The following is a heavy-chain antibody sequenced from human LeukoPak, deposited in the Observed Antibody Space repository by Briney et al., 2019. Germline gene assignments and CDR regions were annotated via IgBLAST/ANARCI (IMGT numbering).Heavy chain of an antibody. Sequence: PGGSLRLSCAASGFSLSSYWMSWVRQAPGKGLEWVANIKQDGSEKYYVDSVKGRFTISRDNAKNSLYLQMNSLRAEDTAVYYCATLVATTRFDYWGQRTLATVSS. J-gene: IGHJ4*02. CDR2: IKQDGSEK. CDR3: ATLVATTRFDY. V-gene: IGHV3-7*01. D-gene: IGHD5-12*01. CDR1: GFSLSSYW.